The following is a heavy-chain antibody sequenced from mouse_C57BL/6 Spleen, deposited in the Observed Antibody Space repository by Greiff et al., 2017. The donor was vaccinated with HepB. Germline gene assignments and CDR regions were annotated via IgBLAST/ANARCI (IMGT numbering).Heavy chain of an antibody. CDR3: AREGYSNHKTMDY. Sequence: QVQLQQSGAELVRPGTSVKMSCKASGYTFTNYWIGWAKQRPGHGLEWIGDIYPGGGYTNYNEKFKGKATLTADKSSSTAYMQFSSLTSEDSAIYYCAREGYSNHKTMDYWGQGTSVTVSS. V-gene: IGHV1-63*01. CDR2: IYPGGGYT. J-gene: IGHJ4*01. D-gene: IGHD2-5*01. CDR1: GYTFTNYW.